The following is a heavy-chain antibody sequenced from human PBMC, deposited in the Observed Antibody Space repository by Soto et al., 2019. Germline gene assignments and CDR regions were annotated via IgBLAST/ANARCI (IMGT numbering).Heavy chain of an antibody. Sequence: QVQLQESGPGLVKPSETLSLTCTVSGGSVNSGSYYWSWIRQPPGKGLEWIGYVFYSGSTNYNPSLKSRVTISVDTSKNQFSLRLNSVTAADTAVYFCAREKTYYYGSGSYEVDSWGQGTLVTVAS. CDR3: AREKTYYYGSGSYEVDS. V-gene: IGHV4-61*01. CDR2: VFYSGST. J-gene: IGHJ4*02. D-gene: IGHD3-10*01. CDR1: GGSVNSGSYY.